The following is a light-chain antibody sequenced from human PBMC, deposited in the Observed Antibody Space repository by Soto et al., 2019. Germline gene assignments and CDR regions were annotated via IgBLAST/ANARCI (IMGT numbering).Light chain of an antibody. CDR2: AAS. Sequence: DIQMTQSPSSLSASVGARVTITCRASQSISSYLNWYQQKPGKAPKLLLYAASSLQSGVPSRFSGSGSGTDFTLTTSSLQPEDFATYYCQQSYSTRITFSQGTRLEIK. CDR3: QQSYSTRIT. CDR1: QSISSY. J-gene: IGKJ5*01. V-gene: IGKV1-39*01.